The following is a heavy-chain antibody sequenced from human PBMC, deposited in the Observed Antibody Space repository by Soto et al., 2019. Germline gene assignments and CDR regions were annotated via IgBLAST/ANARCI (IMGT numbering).Heavy chain of an antibody. Sequence: VKVSCKASGGTFSSYTISWVRQALGQLLEWMGRIIPILGIANYAQKFRGRVTITADKSTSTAYMELSSLRSEDTAVYYCARATAMAYGRPRLDFRGQRTLVPVSS. CDR2: IIPILGIA. CDR1: GGTFSSYT. CDR3: ARATAMAYGRPRLDF. D-gene: IGHD5-18*01. J-gene: IGHJ4*02. V-gene: IGHV1-69*02.